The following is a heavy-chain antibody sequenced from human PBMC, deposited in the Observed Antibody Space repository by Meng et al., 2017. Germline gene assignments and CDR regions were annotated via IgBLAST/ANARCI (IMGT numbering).Heavy chain of an antibody. CDR2: ISGSGGST. Sequence: GESLKISCAASGFTFSSYAMSWVRQAPGKGLEWVSAISGSGGSTYYADSVKGRFTISRDNAKNSLYLQMNSLRAEDTAVYYCARVGKELVWSNYRYYYSMDVWGQGTTVTVSS. J-gene: IGHJ6*02. CDR3: ARVGKELVWSNYRYYYSMDV. D-gene: IGHD4-11*01. CDR1: GFTFSSYA. V-gene: IGHV3-23*01.